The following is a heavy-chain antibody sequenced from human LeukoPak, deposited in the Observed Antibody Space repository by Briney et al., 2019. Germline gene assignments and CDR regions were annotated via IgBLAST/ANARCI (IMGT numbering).Heavy chain of an antibody. CDR1: GGSFSGYY. J-gene: IGHJ6*04. CDR3: ARGGSNTHGMDV. Sequence: PSETLSLTCAVYGGSFSGYYWSWIRQPPGKGLEWIGEINHRGSTNYNPSLTSRVTISVDTSKNQFSLKLSSVTAADTAVYYCARGGSNTHGMDVWGKGTTITVST. V-gene: IGHV4-34*01. CDR2: INHRGST. D-gene: IGHD2/OR15-2a*01.